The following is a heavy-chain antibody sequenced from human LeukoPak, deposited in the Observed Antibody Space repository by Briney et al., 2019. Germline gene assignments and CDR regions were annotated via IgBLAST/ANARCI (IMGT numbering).Heavy chain of an antibody. CDR3: ARVATYYYDSSGYLGY. J-gene: IGHJ4*02. CDR1: GFTFTKYA. Sequence: GGSLRLSCAASGFTFTKYAMSWVRQAAGKGLEWVSAIGGSGTKTFYAESVKGRFTISRDNSNNILFLQMDSLRAEDTAMYYCARVATYYYDSSGYLGYWGQGTLVTVSS. V-gene: IGHV3-23*01. CDR2: IGGSGTKT. D-gene: IGHD3-22*01.